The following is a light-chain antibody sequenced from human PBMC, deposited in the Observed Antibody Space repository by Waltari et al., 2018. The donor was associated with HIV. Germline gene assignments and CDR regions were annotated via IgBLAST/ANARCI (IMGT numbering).Light chain of an antibody. CDR1: ALTKQY. Sequence: SYELTQPPSVSVSPGQTARITCSGDALTKQYAYWYHQKSGQAPVLVIYEDRKRPSGIPERISGSSSGTMATLTISGAQVEDGGDYYCYSTDSSLNGIFGTGTTVTVL. J-gene: IGLJ1*01. V-gene: IGLV3-10*01. CDR3: YSTDSSLNGI. CDR2: EDR.